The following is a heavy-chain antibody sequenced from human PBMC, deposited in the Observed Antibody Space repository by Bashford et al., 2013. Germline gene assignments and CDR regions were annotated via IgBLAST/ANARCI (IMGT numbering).Heavy chain of an antibody. CDR1: GGTFSSYA. D-gene: IGHD2-15*01. CDR2: IIPIFGTA. CDR3: ARASGYCSGGSCSDYYYYGMDV. Sequence: SVKVSCKASGGTFSSYAISWVRQAPGQGLEWMGGIIPIFGTANYAQKFQGRVTITADESTSTAYMELSSLRSEDTAVYYCARASGYCSGGSCSDYYYYGMDVWGQGTTVTVSS. J-gene: IGHJ6*02. V-gene: IGHV1-69*13.